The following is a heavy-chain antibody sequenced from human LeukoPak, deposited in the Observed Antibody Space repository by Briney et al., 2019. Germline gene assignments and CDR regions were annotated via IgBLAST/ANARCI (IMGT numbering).Heavy chain of an antibody. Sequence: ASVKVSCKASGYIFIGNYMQWVRQAPGQGFEWMGWINPNSGGTQYAQKFQGRVTMTRDTSISTVYMELRSLRSEDTAVYYCARGLVPAAISFNWNYFDYWGQGTLVAVSS. CDR2: INPNSGGT. CDR3: ARGLVPAAISFNWNYFDY. V-gene: IGHV1-2*02. D-gene: IGHD2-2*02. CDR1: GYIFIGNY. J-gene: IGHJ4*02.